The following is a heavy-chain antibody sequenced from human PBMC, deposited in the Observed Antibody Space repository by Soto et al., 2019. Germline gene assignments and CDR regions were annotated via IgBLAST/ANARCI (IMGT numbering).Heavy chain of an antibody. D-gene: IGHD4-17*01. CDR3: ASSIHDYGYYREY. CDR2: FSAYNGNT. CDR1: GYTFTSYG. Sequence: QVQLVQSGAEVKKPRASVKVSCKPSGYTFTSYGISWVRQAPEQGLVWMGWFSAYNGNTIYAQKLQDRVTMTTHTSTSTAYMDLKSLSSDDTAVSYCASSIHDYGYYREYWGQGTLVTVCS. V-gene: IGHV1-18*01. J-gene: IGHJ4*02.